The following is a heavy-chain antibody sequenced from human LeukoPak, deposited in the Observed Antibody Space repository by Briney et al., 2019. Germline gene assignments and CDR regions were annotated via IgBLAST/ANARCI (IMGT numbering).Heavy chain of an antibody. Sequence: KPSETLSLTCTVSGGSISSYYWSWIRQPPGKGLEWIGYIYYTGSTNYNPSLKSRVSISVDTSKNQVSLKLNSVTAADTAVYYCARMGTYSSGSYFDYWGQGTLVTVSS. V-gene: IGHV4-59*01. CDR1: GGSISSYY. D-gene: IGHD3-10*01. J-gene: IGHJ4*02. CDR3: ARMGTYSSGSYFDY. CDR2: IYYTGST.